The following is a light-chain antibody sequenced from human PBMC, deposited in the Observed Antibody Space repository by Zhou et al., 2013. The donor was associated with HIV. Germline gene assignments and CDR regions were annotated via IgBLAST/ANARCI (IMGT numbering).Light chain of an antibody. Sequence: DIQMTQSPSTLSASVGDRVTITCRASQSISSWLAWYQQKPGKAPKLLIYKASSLESGVPSRFSGSGSGTEFTLTISSLQPDDFASYYCQQYNSHLYSFGRGTKLEIK. CDR2: KAS. V-gene: IGKV1-5*03. CDR3: QQYNSHLYS. CDR1: QSISSW. J-gene: IGKJ2*03.